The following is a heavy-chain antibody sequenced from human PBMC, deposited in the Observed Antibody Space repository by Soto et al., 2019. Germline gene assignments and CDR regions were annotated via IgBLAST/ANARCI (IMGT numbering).Heavy chain of an antibody. CDR1: GGSFSGYY. Sequence: QVQLQQWGAGLLKPSETLSLTCAVYGGSFSGYYWSWIRQPPGKGLEWIGEINHSGSTNYNPSLKSRVTISVDTSKNQFSLKLSSVTAADTAVYYCARYTMVREKGYYYGMDVWGQGTTVTVSS. V-gene: IGHV4-34*01. CDR3: ARYTMVREKGYYYGMDV. J-gene: IGHJ6*02. CDR2: INHSGST. D-gene: IGHD3-10*01.